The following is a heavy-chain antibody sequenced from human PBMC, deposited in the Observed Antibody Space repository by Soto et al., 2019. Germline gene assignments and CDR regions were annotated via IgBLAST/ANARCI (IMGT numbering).Heavy chain of an antibody. Sequence: GGSLRLSCAASGFTFSSYAMSWVRQAPGKGLEWVSAISGSGGSTYYADSVKGRFTISRDNSKNTLYLQMNSLRAEDTAVYYCATPGYDFWSGYENAFDYWGQGTLVTVSS. CDR1: GFTFSSYA. CDR2: ISGSGGST. CDR3: ATPGYDFWSGYENAFDY. J-gene: IGHJ4*02. D-gene: IGHD3-3*01. V-gene: IGHV3-23*01.